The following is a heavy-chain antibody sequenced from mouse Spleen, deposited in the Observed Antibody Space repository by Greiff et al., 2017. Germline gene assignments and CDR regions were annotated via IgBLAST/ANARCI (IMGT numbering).Heavy chain of an antibody. D-gene: IGHD1-1*01. CDR1: GYSITSGYY. J-gene: IGHJ1*03. Sequence: VQLQQSGPGLVKPSQSLSLTCSVPGYSITSGYYWNWIRQFPGNKLEWMGYISYDGSNNYNPSLKNRISITRDTSKNQFFLKLNSVTTEDTATYYCAREDYGSHWYFDVWGTGTTVTVSS. CDR3: AREDYGSHWYFDV. V-gene: IGHV3-6*01. CDR2: ISYDGSN.